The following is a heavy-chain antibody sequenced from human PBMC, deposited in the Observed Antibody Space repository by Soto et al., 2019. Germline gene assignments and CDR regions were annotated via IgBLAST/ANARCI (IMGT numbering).Heavy chain of an antibody. CDR2: INPNSGGT. CDR1: GYTFTGYY. D-gene: IGHD3-10*01. CDR3: AGDRSGSYYNYHYYGMDV. Sequence: ASVKVSCKASGYTFTGYYMHWVRQAPGQGLERMGWINPNSGGTNYAQKFQGRVTMTRDTSISTAYMELSRLRSDDTAVYYCAGDRSGSYYNYHYYGMDVWGQGTTVTVSS. J-gene: IGHJ6*02. V-gene: IGHV1-2*02.